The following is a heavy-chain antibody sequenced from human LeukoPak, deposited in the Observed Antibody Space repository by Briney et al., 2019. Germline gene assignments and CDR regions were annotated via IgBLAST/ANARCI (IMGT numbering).Heavy chain of an antibody. CDR1: GFIFSSYA. J-gene: IGHJ4*02. V-gene: IGHV3-30*04. Sequence: GGSLRLSCAASGFIFSSYAMHWVRQAPGKGLEWVAVISYDGSNKYYADSVKGRFTISRDNSKNTLYLQMNSLRAEDTAVYYCARDSGLSLDYWGQGTLVTVSS. D-gene: IGHD3-10*01. CDR3: ARDSGLSLDY. CDR2: ISYDGSNK.